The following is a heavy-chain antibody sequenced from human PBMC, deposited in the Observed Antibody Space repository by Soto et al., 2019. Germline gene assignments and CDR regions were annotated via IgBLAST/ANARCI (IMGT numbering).Heavy chain of an antibody. J-gene: IGHJ4*02. CDR3: AKAPYIVGATTPLDY. CDR2: ISYDGSNK. V-gene: IGHV3-30*18. Sequence: GGSLRLSCAASGFTFSSYGMHWVRQAPGKGLEWVAVISYDGSNKYYADSVKGRFTISRDNSKNTLYLQMNSLRAEDTAVYYCAKAPYIVGATTPLDYWGQGTLVTVSS. CDR1: GFTFSSYG. D-gene: IGHD1-26*01.